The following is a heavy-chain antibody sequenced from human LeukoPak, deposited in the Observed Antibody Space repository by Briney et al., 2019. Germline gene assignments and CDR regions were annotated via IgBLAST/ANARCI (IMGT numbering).Heavy chain of an antibody. CDR2: IYSSGSA. D-gene: IGHD3-10*01. Sequence: SETLSLTCTVSGGSISGYYWSWIRQPPGKGMEWIGNIYSSGSANYSPSLKSRVTISVDTSKNQVYLRLSSVTAADTAVYYCARERVTMVRGVMRFDPWGQGTLVTVSS. J-gene: IGHJ5*02. CDR3: ARERVTMVRGVMRFDP. V-gene: IGHV4-4*08. CDR1: GGSISGYY.